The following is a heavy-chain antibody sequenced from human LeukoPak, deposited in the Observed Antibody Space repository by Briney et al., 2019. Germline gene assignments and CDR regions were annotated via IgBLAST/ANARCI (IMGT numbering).Heavy chain of an antibody. D-gene: IGHD6-13*01. V-gene: IGHV3-33*01. Sequence: PGGSLRLSCAPSGFTFSNYAMHWVRQTPRKGLEWVAVIWYDGSKKYYADSVRGRFTISRDNSKNALYLQMNSPRAEDTAVYYCARGTDSSWYLFNYWGQGTLVTVSS. CDR2: IWYDGSKK. CDR3: ARGTDSSWYLFNY. J-gene: IGHJ4*02. CDR1: GFTFSNYA.